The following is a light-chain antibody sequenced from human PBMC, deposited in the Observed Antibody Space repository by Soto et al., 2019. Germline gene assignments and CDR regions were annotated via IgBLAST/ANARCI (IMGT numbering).Light chain of an antibody. CDR2: GAS. Sequence: ETVWTQSRGTLSLSPGERATLSCRASQSVSSNYLGWYQQKPGQAPRLLMDGASSRATGIPDRFSGSGSGTDFTLTISSLQSEDFVVYYCQQYNEWPPITFGQGTKVDIK. J-gene: IGKJ1*01. V-gene: IGKV3-20*01. CDR1: QSVSSNY. CDR3: QQYNEWPPIT.